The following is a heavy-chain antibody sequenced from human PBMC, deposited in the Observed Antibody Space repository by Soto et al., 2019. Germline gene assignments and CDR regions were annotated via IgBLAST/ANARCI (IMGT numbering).Heavy chain of an antibody. D-gene: IGHD5-12*01. Sequence: GGSLRLSGAASVFTCSSYSMNWVRQAPGKGLEWVSSISSSSYIYYADSVKGRFTISRGNAKNSLYLQMNSLRAEDTAVYYCASSPSRDGYNYWYFDLWGRGTLVTVSS. CDR2: ISSSSYI. J-gene: IGHJ2*01. CDR3: ASSPSRDGYNYWYFDL. CDR1: VFTCSSYS. V-gene: IGHV3-21*01.